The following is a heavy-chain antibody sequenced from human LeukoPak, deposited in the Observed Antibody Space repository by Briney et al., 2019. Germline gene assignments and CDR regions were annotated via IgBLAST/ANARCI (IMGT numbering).Heavy chain of an antibody. CDR3: TRDTGSGAFDY. Sequence: SETLSLTRTVSGGSISSYYWNWIRQPAGKRLEWVGRISGSGTTNYSPSLKSRITMSVDTSKNQFSLKLNSVTAADTAVYYCTRDTGSGAFDYWGQGALVTVSS. CDR1: GGSISSYY. V-gene: IGHV4-4*07. J-gene: IGHJ4*02. D-gene: IGHD3-10*01. CDR2: ISGSGTT.